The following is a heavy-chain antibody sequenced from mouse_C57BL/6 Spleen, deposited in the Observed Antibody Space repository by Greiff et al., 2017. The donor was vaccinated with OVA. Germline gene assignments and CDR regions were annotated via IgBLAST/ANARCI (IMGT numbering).Heavy chain of an antibody. Sequence: QVQLQQSGPELVKPGASVKISCKASGYAFSSYWMNWVKQRPGKGLEWIGRIYPGDGDTNYNGKFKGKATLTADKSSSTAYMQLSSLTSEDSAVYFCAREDYSLRGYFDYWGQGTTLTVSS. CDR3: AREDYSLRGYFDY. CDR1: GYAFSSYW. V-gene: IGHV1-82*01. CDR2: IYPGDGDT. J-gene: IGHJ2*01. D-gene: IGHD2-12*01.